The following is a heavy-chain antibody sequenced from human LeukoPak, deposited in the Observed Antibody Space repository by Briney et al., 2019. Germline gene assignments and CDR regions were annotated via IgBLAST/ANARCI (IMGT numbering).Heavy chain of an antibody. V-gene: IGHV4-59*08. CDR2: IYHSGST. CDR3: ARIQTYSSGWPPYGMDV. J-gene: IGHJ6*02. CDR1: GGSISSYY. D-gene: IGHD6-19*01. Sequence: PSETLSLTCTVSGGSISSYYWSWIRQPPGKGLEWIGSIYHSGSTYYNPSLKSRVTISVDTSKNQFSLKLSSVTAADTAVYYCARIQTYSSGWPPYGMDVWGQGTTVTVSS.